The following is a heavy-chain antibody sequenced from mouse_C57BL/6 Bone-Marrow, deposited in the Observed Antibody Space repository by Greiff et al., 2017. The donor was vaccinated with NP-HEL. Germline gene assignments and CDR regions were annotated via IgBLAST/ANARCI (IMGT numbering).Heavy chain of an antibody. CDR1: GYTFTDYY. D-gene: IGHD1-1*01. CDR2: INPNNGGT. CDR3: ARPLHYYGSSYWYFDV. Sequence: VQLQQSGPELVKPGASVKISCKASGYTFTDYYMNWVKQSHGKSLEWIGDINPNNGGTSYNQKFKGKATLTVDKSSSTAYMELRSLTSEDSAVYYCARPLHYYGSSYWYFDVWGTGTTVTVSS. J-gene: IGHJ1*03. V-gene: IGHV1-26*01.